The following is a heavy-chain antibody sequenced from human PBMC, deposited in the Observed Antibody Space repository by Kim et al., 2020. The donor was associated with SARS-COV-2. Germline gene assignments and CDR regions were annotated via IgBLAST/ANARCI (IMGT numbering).Heavy chain of an antibody. V-gene: IGHV3-74*01. CDR3: ARGLGGWLDP. D-gene: IGHD3-16*01. Sequence: GGSLRFSCAASGFTFSSYWMHWVRQVPGKGLVWVSRIKSDGSSTSYADSVKGRFTISRDNAKNTLYLQMNSLRAEDTAVYYCARGLGGWLDPWGQGTLVTVSS. J-gene: IGHJ5*02. CDR2: IKSDGSST. CDR1: GFTFSSYW.